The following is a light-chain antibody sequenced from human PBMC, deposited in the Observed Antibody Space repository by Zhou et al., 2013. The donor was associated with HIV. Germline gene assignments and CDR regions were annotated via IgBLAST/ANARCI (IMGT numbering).Light chain of an antibody. V-gene: IGKV1D-12*01. CDR1: QDISTW. CDR3: QQAISFPXS. Sequence: DIQMTQSPSSVSASVGDRVTITCRASQDISTWLAWYQQRPGKAPNLLIYAASTLQTGVPSRFSGSGSGTDFTLTISSLQPEDFATYYCQQAISFPXSFGQGTKVEIK. J-gene: IGKJ2*03. CDR2: AAS.